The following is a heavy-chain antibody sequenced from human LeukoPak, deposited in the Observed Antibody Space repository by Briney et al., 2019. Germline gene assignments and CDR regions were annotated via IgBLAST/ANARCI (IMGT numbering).Heavy chain of an antibody. V-gene: IGHV1-8*01. CDR1: GCTFTSYV. CDR2: MNPNSGNT. CDR3: ARGAYSMDV. Sequence: ASVKVSCKACGCTFTSYVINWVRQAAGQGLEWMGWMNPNSGNTGYAQKFQGRVTMTRNPSISTAYMELSSLRSEDTAVYYCARGAYSMDVWGQGTTVTVSS. J-gene: IGHJ6*02.